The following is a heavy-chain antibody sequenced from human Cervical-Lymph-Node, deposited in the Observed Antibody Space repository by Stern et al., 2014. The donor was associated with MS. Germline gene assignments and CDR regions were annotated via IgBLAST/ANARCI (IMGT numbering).Heavy chain of an antibody. Sequence: QVQLLQPGAEVKEPGASVKVSCKASGYTFTGYNVHWVRQAPGQGLEWMGWISPKSGDTNYAQQFQGRVTMTRDTSISTAYMELSRLTTDDTAIYYCGRGQQSFNPWGQGTLVTVSS. CDR2: ISPKSGDT. CDR3: GRGQQSFNP. D-gene: IGHD1-1*01. V-gene: IGHV1-2*02. J-gene: IGHJ5*02. CDR1: GYTFTGYN.